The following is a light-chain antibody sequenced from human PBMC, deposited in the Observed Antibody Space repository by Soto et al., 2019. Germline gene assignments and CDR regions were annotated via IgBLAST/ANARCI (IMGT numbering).Light chain of an antibody. V-gene: IGKV3-15*01. Sequence: TVMTQSPATLSVSPGERATLSCMASQSVSGDLAWYQQKPGQAPRLLIFAASTRATSVPARFTGSRSGTEFTLTISSLQSEDFAIYYCQQYNNWPRTFGQGTKVDIK. CDR3: QQYNNWPRT. CDR1: QSVSGD. CDR2: AAS. J-gene: IGKJ1*01.